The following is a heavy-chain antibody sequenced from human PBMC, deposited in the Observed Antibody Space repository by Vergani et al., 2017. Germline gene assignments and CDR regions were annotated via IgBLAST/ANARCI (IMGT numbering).Heavy chain of an antibody. V-gene: IGHV3-43*01. CDR2: ISWDGGST. J-gene: IGHJ6*03. CDR1: GFTFDDYT. Sequence: EVQLVESGGVVVQPGGSLRLSCAASGFTFDDYTMHWVRQGPGKGLEWVSLISWDGGSTYYADSVKGRFTISRDNSKNSLYLQMNSLRTQDTAVYYCAKAGSVTSGSLQYNFYMDVWGKGTTVTVS. CDR3: AKAGSVTSGSLQYNFYMDV. D-gene: IGHD3-10*01.